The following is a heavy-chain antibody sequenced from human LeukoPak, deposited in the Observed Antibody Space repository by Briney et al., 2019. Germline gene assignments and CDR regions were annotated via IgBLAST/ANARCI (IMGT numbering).Heavy chain of an antibody. V-gene: IGHV1-46*01. CDR2: INPRGGST. CDR1: GYTFTSYY. CDR3: ARVAAEVVGVPGAIGFGWLRRDYYYMDV. J-gene: IGHJ6*03. Sequence: ASVKVSCKASGYTFTSYYMHWMRQAPGQGPEWMGIINPRGGSTDYAQKFQGRVTMTRDMSTSTVHMELSSLRSEDTAVYYCARVAAEVVGVPGAIGFGWLRRDYYYMDVWGKGTPVTVSS. D-gene: IGHD2-2*02.